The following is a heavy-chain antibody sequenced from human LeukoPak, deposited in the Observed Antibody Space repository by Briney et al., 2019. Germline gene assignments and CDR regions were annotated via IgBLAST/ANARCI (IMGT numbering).Heavy chain of an antibody. CDR1: GDSVSSISVA. Sequence: SQTLSLTCAISGDSVSSISVAWNWIRQSPSRGLEWLGRTYYRSKWYNDYAVSVKSRITINPDTSKNQFSLQLNSVTPEDTAVYYCARENHGVGHGPTKIDYWGQGTLVTVSS. V-gene: IGHV6-1*01. D-gene: IGHD1-14*01. CDR3: ARENHGVGHGPTKIDY. CDR2: TYYRSKWYN. J-gene: IGHJ4*02.